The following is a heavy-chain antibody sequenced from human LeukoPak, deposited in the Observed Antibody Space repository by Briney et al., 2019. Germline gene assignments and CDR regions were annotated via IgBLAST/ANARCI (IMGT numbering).Heavy chain of an antibody. J-gene: IGHJ6*03. CDR3: ARVGATHYYGSGRDLYYYYMDV. Sequence: GSLRLSCAASGFTFSSYSMNWVRQAPGKGLEWVSSIRSSSSYIYYADSVKGRFTISRDNAKNSLYLQMNSLRAEDTAVYYCARVGATHYYGSGRDLYYYYMDVWGKGTTVTVSS. D-gene: IGHD3-10*01. V-gene: IGHV3-21*01. CDR2: IRSSSSYI. CDR1: GFTFSSYS.